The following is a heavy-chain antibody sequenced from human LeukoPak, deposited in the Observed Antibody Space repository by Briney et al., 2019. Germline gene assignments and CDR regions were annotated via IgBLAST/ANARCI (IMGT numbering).Heavy chain of an antibody. V-gene: IGHV4-61*02. J-gene: IGHJ5*02. D-gene: IGHD1-26*01. Sequence: SETLSLTCTVSGGSISSGSYYWSWIQQPAGKGLEWIGRIYTSGSTNYNPSLKSRVTISVDTSKNQFSLKLSSVTAADTAVYYCARGYHSSGSYFTNWFDPWGQGTLVTVSS. CDR1: GGSISSGSYY. CDR2: IYTSGST. CDR3: ARGYHSSGSYFTNWFDP.